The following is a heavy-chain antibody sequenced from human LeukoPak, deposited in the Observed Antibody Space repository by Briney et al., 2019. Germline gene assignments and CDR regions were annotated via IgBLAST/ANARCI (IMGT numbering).Heavy chain of an antibody. CDR2: INHSGST. V-gene: IGHV4-34*01. D-gene: IGHD2-2*01. J-gene: IGHJ5*02. Sequence: SETLSLTCAVYGGSFNGYYWSWLRQPPGKGLEWIGEINHSGSTNYNPSLKSRVTISVDTSKNQFSLKLSSVTAADTAVYYCARRDDCSSTSCYGGTSIDPWGQGTLVTVSS. CDR3: ARRDDCSSTSCYGGTSIDP. CDR1: GGSFNGYY.